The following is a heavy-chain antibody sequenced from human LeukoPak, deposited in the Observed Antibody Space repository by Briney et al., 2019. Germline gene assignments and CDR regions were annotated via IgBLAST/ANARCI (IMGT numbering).Heavy chain of an antibody. CDR1: GYTFKSYG. CDR2: ISPYDGNT. J-gene: IGHJ4*02. Sequence: ASVKVSCTASGYTFKSYGFSWVRQAPGQGLEWLGWISPYDGNTNSAQKLQGRVTMSTDTSTSIVYMELRGLRSDDTAVYYCARIAGRRPPPYYFDYWGQGTLVTVSS. D-gene: IGHD6-6*01. CDR3: ARIAGRRPPPYYFDY. V-gene: IGHV1-18*01.